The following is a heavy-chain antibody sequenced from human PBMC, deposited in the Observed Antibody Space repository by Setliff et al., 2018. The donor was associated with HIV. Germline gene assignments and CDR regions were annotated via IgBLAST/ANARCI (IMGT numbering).Heavy chain of an antibody. CDR1: GGPFTSSS. Sequence: EASVKVSCKASGGPFTSSSIGWVRQAPGQGLEWMGRIIPILGVPRYAQKFQGSVTITADKSTSTSYMHLSSLRAEDTAVYFCARGGDYDSSGYYVTWGQGSLVTVSS. V-gene: IGHV1-69*02. J-gene: IGHJ4*02. CDR2: IIPILGVP. D-gene: IGHD3-22*01. CDR3: ARGGDYDSSGYYVT.